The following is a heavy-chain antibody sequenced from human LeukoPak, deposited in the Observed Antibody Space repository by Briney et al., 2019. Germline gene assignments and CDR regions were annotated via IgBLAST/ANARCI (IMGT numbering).Heavy chain of an antibody. Sequence: GGSLRLSCAASGFTFSSYGMHWVRQAPGKGLEWVSVIYSGGSTNYADSVKGRFTISRDNRKNTLYLQMNSLRAEDTAIYYCARDHYGGLDYWGQGTLVTVSS. CDR2: IYSGGST. J-gene: IGHJ4*02. V-gene: IGHV3-NL1*01. CDR3: ARDHYGGLDY. D-gene: IGHD3-10*01. CDR1: GFTFSSYG.